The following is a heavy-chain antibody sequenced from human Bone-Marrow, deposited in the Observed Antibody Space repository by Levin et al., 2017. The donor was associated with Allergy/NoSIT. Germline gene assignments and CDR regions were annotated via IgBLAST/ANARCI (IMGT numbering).Heavy chain of an antibody. CDR2: INPNSGGT. J-gene: IGHJ5*02. D-gene: IGHD3-16*01. V-gene: IGHV1-2*02. CDR3: ATNGGDVDGLGPTRNNWFDP. CDR1: GYTFTGYY. Sequence: ASVKVSCKASGYTFTGYYMHWVRQAPGQGLEWMGWINPNSGGTNYAQKFQGRVTMTRDTSISTAYMELSRLRSDDTAVYYCATNGGDVDGLGPTRNNWFDPWGQGTLVTVSS.